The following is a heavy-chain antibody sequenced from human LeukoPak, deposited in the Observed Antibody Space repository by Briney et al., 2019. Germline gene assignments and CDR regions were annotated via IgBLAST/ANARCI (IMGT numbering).Heavy chain of an antibody. Sequence: SETLSLTCTVSGGSISSYYWSWIRQPPGRGLEWIGSISYSGNTYYNASLKSRVIISVDTSTDQFSLKVRFVTAADTAVYYCARHDCGGDCYSSGLIDYWGQGILVTVSS. CDR3: ARHDCGGDCYSSGLIDY. J-gene: IGHJ4*02. CDR1: GGSISSYY. D-gene: IGHD2-21*02. V-gene: IGHV4-59*05. CDR2: ISYSGNT.